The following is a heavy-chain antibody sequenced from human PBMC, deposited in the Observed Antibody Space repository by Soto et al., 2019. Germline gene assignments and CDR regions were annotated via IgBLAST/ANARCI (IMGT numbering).Heavy chain of an antibody. CDR2: INAGNGDT. Sequence: QVQLVQSGAEMKKPGASVKLSCKTSGINYNTYAIHWVRQAPGQGLEWMGWINAGNGDTRYSQNFQGRVTLTRDTSASTVYMDLDSLKSEDTGVYYCSSAISGYVTWGQGPLVTVSS. V-gene: IGHV1-3*01. CDR3: SSAISGYVT. D-gene: IGHD5-12*01. CDR1: GINYNTYA. J-gene: IGHJ4*02.